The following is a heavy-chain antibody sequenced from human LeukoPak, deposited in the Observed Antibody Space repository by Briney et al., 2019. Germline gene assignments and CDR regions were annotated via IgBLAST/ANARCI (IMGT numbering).Heavy chain of an antibody. CDR1: GASISSYY. V-gene: IGHV4-59*12. J-gene: IGHJ4*02. CDR3: ARGLGTGWWNDY. CDR2: IYYSGST. Sequence: SETLSLTCTVSGASISSYYWSWIRQPPGKGLEWIGYIYYSGSTSYNPSLKSRVTISVDTSKNQFSLKLSSVTAADTAVYYCARGLGTGWWNDYWGQGTLVTVSS. D-gene: IGHD7-27*01.